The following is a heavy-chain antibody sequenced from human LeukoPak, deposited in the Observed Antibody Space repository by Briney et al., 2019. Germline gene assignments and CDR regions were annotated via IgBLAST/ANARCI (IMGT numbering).Heavy chain of an antibody. CDR1: GGSISRYY. D-gene: IGHD6-13*01. V-gene: IGHV4-4*07. CDR2: IHISGST. CDR3: ARNVDPYDCSSSPGYY. J-gene: IGHJ4*02. Sequence: SETLSLTCTVSGGSISRYYWSWIRQPAGKGLEWIGRIHISGSTNYNPSLKSRVTMSLDTSKNQFSLKLSSVTAADTAVYYCARNVDPYDCSSSPGYYWGQGTLVTVSS.